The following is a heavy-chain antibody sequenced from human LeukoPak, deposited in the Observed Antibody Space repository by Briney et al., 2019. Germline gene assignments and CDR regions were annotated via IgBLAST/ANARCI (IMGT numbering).Heavy chain of an antibody. CDR2: IYSDSSRT. CDR1: GFSFSTTW. Sequence: GGSLRLSCAASGFSFSTTWMHWVRQAPGKGLEWVALIYSDSSRTTYADSVRGRFTISRDNAKNTVYLQMSSLRVEDTAVYFCTKDAGYASDYWGQGILVPVSS. D-gene: IGHD2-15*01. CDR3: TKDAGYASDY. J-gene: IGHJ4*02. V-gene: IGHV3-74*01.